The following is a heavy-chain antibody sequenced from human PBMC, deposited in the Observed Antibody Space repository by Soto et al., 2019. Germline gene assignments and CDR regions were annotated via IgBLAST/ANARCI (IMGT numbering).Heavy chain of an antibody. Sequence: QVQVVESGGGVVHPGRSLRLSCTASGFPFNTYDMHWVRQAPGKGLEWVAVIWFDGENQHYADSVKGRFTISRDNSKNTLFLQMNSLRAEDTAVYYCARVLYASESFDSEEAPDAMDVWGQGTTVTVSS. CDR1: GFPFNTYD. CDR2: IWFDGENQ. D-gene: IGHD3-10*01. V-gene: IGHV3-33*01. J-gene: IGHJ6*02. CDR3: ARVLYASESFDSEEAPDAMDV.